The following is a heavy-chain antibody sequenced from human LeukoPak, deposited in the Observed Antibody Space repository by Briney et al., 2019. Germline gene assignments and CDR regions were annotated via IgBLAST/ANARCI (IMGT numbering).Heavy chain of an antibody. CDR3: AKEGRSLQTY. D-gene: IGHD5-24*01. V-gene: IGHV3-7*03. CDR1: GFMFSSNW. CDR2: IKEDGTET. Sequence: GGSLRLTCAASGFMFSSNWMSWVRLAPGKGLEWVANIKEDGTETYYVDSVKGRFTISRDNAKNSLYLQMNSLRVEDTAVYYCAKEGRSLQTYWGQGTLVTVSS. J-gene: IGHJ4*02.